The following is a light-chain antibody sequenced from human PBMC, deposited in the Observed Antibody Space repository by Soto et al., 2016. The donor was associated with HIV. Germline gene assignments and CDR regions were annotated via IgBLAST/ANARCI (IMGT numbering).Light chain of an antibody. Sequence: SYELTQPPSVSVASGETATITCGGDNIGTKAVHWHQQRPGQAPVLVLFDDSDRPSGIPERFSASKSQNTATLTIRRVEAGDEADFYCQVWDNISGHTYVFGTGTKVTVL. CDR2: DDS. J-gene: IGLJ1*01. CDR3: QVWDNISGHTYV. V-gene: IGLV3-21*02. CDR1: NIGTKA.